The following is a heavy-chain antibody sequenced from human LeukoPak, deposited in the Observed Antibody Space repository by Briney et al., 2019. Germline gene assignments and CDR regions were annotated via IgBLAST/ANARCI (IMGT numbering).Heavy chain of an antibody. CDR3: ARRRIQLRDAFDI. Sequence: SETLSLTCTVSGGSISSSSYYWGWIRQPPVKGLEWIGSIYYSGSTYYNPSLKSRVTISVDTSKNQFSLKLSSVTAADTAVYYCARRRIQLRDAFDIWGQGTMVTVSS. J-gene: IGHJ3*02. D-gene: IGHD5-18*01. CDR2: IYYSGST. V-gene: IGHV4-39*01. CDR1: GGSISSSSYY.